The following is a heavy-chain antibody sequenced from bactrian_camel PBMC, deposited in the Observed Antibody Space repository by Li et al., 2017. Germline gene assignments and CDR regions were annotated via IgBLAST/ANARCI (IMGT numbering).Heavy chain of an antibody. CDR1: RFTFSSYY. J-gene: IGHJ6*01. CDR2: INSGGRSI. Sequence: VQLVESGGGLVQPGGSLRLSCAASRFTFSSYYMSWVRQAPGKGLEWISSINSGGRSIYYADSVKGRFTVSRINAYNTLHLQLSRLKPEDTALYYCATPGTVVGAFAYWGQGTQVTVS. V-gene: IGHV3S40*01. D-gene: IGHD6*01. CDR3: ATPGTVVGAFAY.